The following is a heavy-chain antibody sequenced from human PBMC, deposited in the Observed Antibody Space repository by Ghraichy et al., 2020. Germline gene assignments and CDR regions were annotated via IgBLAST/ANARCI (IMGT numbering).Heavy chain of an antibody. J-gene: IGHJ6*02. D-gene: IGHD4-11*01. CDR3: ARATTGPGADMDV. V-gene: IGHV4-59*01. CDR1: GGSISTYY. Sequence: SETLSLTCTVSGGSISTYYWSWIRQPPGKGLEWIGYIYYTGSTNYNPSLKSRVTMSVDTSKNQFSLKLTSVTAADTAVYYCARATTGPGADMDVWGQGTTVTVSS. CDR2: IYYTGST.